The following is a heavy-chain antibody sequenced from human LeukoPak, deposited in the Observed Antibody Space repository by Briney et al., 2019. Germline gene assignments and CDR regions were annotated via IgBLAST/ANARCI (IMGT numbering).Heavy chain of an antibody. CDR3: ARDGDYSYGSFDY. J-gene: IGHJ4*02. CDR1: GFTFSSYG. CDR2: ISYDGSNK. Sequence: GGSLRLSCAASGFTFSSYGMHWVRQAPGKGLEWVAVISYDGSNKYYADSVKGRFTISRDNSKNTLYLQMNSLRAEDTAVYYCARDGDYSYGSFDYWGQGTLVTVSS. D-gene: IGHD5-18*01. V-gene: IGHV3-30*03.